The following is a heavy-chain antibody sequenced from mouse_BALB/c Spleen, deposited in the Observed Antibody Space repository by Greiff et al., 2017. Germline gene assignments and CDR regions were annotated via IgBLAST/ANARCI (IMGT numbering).Heavy chain of an antibody. CDR3: ASYGPWFAY. Sequence: QVHVKQSGPGLVAPSQSLSITCTVSGFSLTSYGVHWVRQPPGKGLEWLGVIWAGGSTNYNSALMSRLSISKDNSKSQVFLKMNSLQTDDTAMYYCASYGPWFAYWGQGTLVTVSA. CDR2: IWAGGST. V-gene: IGHV2-9*02. J-gene: IGHJ3*01. D-gene: IGHD1-1*02. CDR1: GFSLTSYG.